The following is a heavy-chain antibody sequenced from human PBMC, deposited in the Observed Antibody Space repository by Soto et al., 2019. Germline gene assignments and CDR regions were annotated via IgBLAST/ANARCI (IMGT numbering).Heavy chain of an antibody. CDR1: GFTFSSYG. Sequence: PEGSLTLSCAASGFTFSSYGMHWVRQAPGKGLEWVAVISYDGSNKYYADSVKGRFTISRDNSKNTLYLQMNSLRAEDTAVYYCAKEVSGVVVPAATHYYYYGMDVWGQGTTVTVSS. J-gene: IGHJ6*02. D-gene: IGHD2-2*01. V-gene: IGHV3-30*18. CDR2: ISYDGSNK. CDR3: AKEVSGVVVPAATHYYYYGMDV.